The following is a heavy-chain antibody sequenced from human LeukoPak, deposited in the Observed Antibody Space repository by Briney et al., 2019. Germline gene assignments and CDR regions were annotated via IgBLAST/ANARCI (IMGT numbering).Heavy chain of an antibody. D-gene: IGHD3-10*01. CDR3: ARAERGESVGFDP. J-gene: IGHJ5*02. V-gene: IGHV4-59*01. CDR1: GGSISSYY. Sequence: SETLSLTCTVSGGSISSYYWSWIRQPPGKGLEWIGYIYYSGSTNYNPSLKSRVTISVDTSKNQFSLKLSSVTAADTAVYYCARAERGESVGFDPWGQGTLVTVSS. CDR2: IYYSGST.